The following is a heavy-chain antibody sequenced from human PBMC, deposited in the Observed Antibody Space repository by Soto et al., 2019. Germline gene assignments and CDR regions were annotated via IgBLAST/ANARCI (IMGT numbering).Heavy chain of an antibody. CDR3: ARDRYCSGGSCYHFDY. V-gene: IGHV1-18*01. Sequence: QVQLVQSGAEVKKPGASVKVSCKASGYTFTSYGISWVRQAPGQGLEWMGWISAYNGNTNYAQKLQGRVTMTTDKSTSAAYMELRSLRSDETAVYYCARDRYCSGGSCYHFDYWGQGTLVTVSS. D-gene: IGHD2-15*01. CDR1: GYTFTSYG. J-gene: IGHJ4*02. CDR2: ISAYNGNT.